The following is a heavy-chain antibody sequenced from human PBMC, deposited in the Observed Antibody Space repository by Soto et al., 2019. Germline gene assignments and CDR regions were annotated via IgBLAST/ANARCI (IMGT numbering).Heavy chain of an antibody. CDR3: ARGRYSGYDGNDY. CDR1: GYTFTSYG. CDR2: IIPIFGTA. V-gene: IGHV1-69*13. J-gene: IGHJ4*02. D-gene: IGHD5-12*01. Sequence: SVKVSCKASGYTFTSYGISWVRQAPGQGLEWMGGIIPIFGTANYAQKFQGRVTITADESTSTAYMELSSLRSEDTAVYYCARGRYSGYDGNDYWGQGTLVTVSS.